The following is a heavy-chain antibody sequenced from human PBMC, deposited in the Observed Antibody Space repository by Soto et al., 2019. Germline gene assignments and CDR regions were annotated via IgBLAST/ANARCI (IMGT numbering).Heavy chain of an antibody. Sequence: SETLSLTCTVSGGSISSSSYYWGWIRQPPGKGLEWIGNVYYGGSTYYNPSLKSRVTISVGTSKSQFSLKLSSVTAADTAVYYCAGGDYYHSSGYYFYYYTMDVWGQGTTVTVSS. D-gene: IGHD3-22*01. CDR1: GGSISSSSYY. J-gene: IGHJ6*02. CDR3: AGGDYYHSSGYYFYYYTMDV. CDR2: VYYGGST. V-gene: IGHV4-39*01.